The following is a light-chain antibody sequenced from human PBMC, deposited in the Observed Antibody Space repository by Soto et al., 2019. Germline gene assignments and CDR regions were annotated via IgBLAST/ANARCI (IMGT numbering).Light chain of an antibody. V-gene: IGKV3-15*01. CDR1: QSVSSN. Sequence: EIVMTQSPATLSVSPGERATLSCRASQSVSSNLAWYQQKPGQAPRLLIYGASTRATGIPARFSGSGSGTEFTLTLSSLQSEDFAIYYCQQCNNWPTYTFGQGTKLEIK. CDR2: GAS. CDR3: QQCNNWPTYT. J-gene: IGKJ2*01.